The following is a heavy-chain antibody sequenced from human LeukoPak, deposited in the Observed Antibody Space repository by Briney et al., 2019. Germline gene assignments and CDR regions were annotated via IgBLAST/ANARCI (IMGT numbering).Heavy chain of an antibody. V-gene: IGHV4-59*01. D-gene: IGHD2-2*01. Sequence: PSETLSLTCTVSGGSISTYYWSWVRQPPGKGLEWIGYIRYSGSTNYNPSFKSRVIISVDTSKNQFSLKLTSVTAADTAVYYCARESSSSTDYWGQGTLVTVSS. CDR2: IRYSGST. CDR3: ARESSSSTDY. J-gene: IGHJ4*02. CDR1: GGSISTYY.